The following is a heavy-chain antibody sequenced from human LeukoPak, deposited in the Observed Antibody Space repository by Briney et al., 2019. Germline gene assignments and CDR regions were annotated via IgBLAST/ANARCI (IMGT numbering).Heavy chain of an antibody. CDR1: GITFSSYS. V-gene: IGHV3-48*01. CDR2: ISSFSGTI. Sequence: QAGGSLRLSCVASGITFSSYSTNWVRQAPGKGLEWVSYISSFSGTINYADSVKGRFTISRDNAKNSLYLQMNSLRVEDTAVYYCLRGDRRDYWGQGTLVTVSS. J-gene: IGHJ4*02. CDR3: LRGDRRDY.